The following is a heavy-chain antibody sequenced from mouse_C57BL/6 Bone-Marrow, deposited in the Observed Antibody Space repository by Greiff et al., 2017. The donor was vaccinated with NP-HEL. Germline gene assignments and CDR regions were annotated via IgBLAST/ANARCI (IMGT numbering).Heavy chain of an antibody. V-gene: IGHV3-6*01. CDR2: ISYDGSN. CDR1: GYSITSGYY. D-gene: IGHD1-1*01. Sequence: VQLQESGPGLVKPSQSLSLTCSVTGYSITSGYYWNWIRQFPGNQLEWMGYISYDGSNNYNPSLKNRISITRDTSKNQFFLKLNSVTTEDTATYYCARHYAWYFDVWGTGTTVTVSS. CDR3: ARHYAWYFDV. J-gene: IGHJ1*03.